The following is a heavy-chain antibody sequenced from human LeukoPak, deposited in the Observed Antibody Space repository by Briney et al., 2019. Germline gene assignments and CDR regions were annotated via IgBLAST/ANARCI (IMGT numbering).Heavy chain of an antibody. D-gene: IGHD3-10*01. Sequence: ASVKVSCKASGYTFTSYYMHWVRQAPGQGLEWMGIINPSGGSTRYAQKFQGRVTITRDTSTSTVYMELSSLSSEDTAVYYCARDGILLWFGESYNWFDPWGKGTLVTVSS. J-gene: IGHJ5*02. CDR1: GYTFTSYY. V-gene: IGHV1-46*01. CDR2: INPSGGST. CDR3: ARDGILLWFGESYNWFDP.